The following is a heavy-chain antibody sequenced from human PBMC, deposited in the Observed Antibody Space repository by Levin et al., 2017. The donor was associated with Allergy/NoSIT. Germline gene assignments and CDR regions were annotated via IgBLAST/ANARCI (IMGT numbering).Heavy chain of an antibody. Sequence: GGSLRLSCAASGFTFSTYAMSWVRQAPGKGLEWVSAISGSGGSTHYADSVKGRFTISRDSSKNTLYLQLNRLRAEDTAIYYCAAYSGPYYLYYYMDVWGQGTRVTVSS. V-gene: IGHV3-23*01. CDR1: GFTFSTYA. J-gene: IGHJ6*03. CDR2: ISGSGGST. CDR3: AAYSGPYYLYYYMDV. D-gene: IGHD5-12*01.